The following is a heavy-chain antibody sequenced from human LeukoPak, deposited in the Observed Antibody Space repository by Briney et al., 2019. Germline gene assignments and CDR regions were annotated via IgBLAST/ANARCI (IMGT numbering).Heavy chain of an antibody. V-gene: IGHV4-39*01. CDR3: ARHYSSSWYGDNWFDP. Sequence: SETLSLTCTVSGGSISSSSYYWGWIRQPPGKGLEWIGSIYYSRSTYYNPSLKSRVTISVDTSKNQFSLKLSSVTAADTAVYYCARHYSSSWYGDNWFDPWGQGTLVTVSS. J-gene: IGHJ5*02. D-gene: IGHD6-13*01. CDR1: GGSISSSSYY. CDR2: IYYSRST.